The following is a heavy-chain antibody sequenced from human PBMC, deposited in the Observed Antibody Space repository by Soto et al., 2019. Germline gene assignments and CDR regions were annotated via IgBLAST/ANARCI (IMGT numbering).Heavy chain of an antibody. D-gene: IGHD2-2*01. V-gene: IGHV3-30-3*01. CDR1: GFTFSSYA. Sequence: QVQLVESGGGVVQPGRSLRLSCAASGFTFSSYAMHWVRQAPGKALEWVAVISYDGSNKYYADSVKGRFTISRDNSKNTLYLQMNSLRAEDTAVYYCAREGDIVVVPAASDAFDIWGQGTMVTVSS. CDR3: AREGDIVVVPAASDAFDI. CDR2: ISYDGSNK. J-gene: IGHJ3*02.